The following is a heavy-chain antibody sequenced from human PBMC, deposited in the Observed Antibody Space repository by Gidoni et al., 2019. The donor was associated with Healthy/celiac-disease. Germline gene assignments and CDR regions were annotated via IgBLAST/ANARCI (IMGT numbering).Heavy chain of an antibody. Sequence: QVQLQESGPGLVKPSQTLSLTCTFSGGSIISGGSYWRWIRQPPGKGLEWIGYIYYSGSTYYNPSLKSRVTISVDTSKNQFSLKLSSVTAADTAVYYCARADYYDSSANWFDPWGQGTLVTVSS. V-gene: IGHV4-31*03. CDR1: GGSIISGGSY. CDR2: IYYSGST. J-gene: IGHJ5*02. D-gene: IGHD3-22*01. CDR3: ARADYYDSSANWFDP.